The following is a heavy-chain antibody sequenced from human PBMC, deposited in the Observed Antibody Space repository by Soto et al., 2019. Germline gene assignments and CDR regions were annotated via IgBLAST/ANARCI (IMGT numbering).Heavy chain of an antibody. Sequence: GGSLRLSCAASGFTFSSYGRHWVRQAPGKGLEWVAVISYDGSNKYYAASVKGRFTISRDNSKSTLYLQMKSLKAEDTAVYYCAKAHGVLMGYAIPGYWGQGTLVTVSS. CDR3: AKAHGVLMGYAIPGY. D-gene: IGHD2-8*01. CDR2: ISYDGSNK. V-gene: IGHV3-30*18. CDR1: GFTFSSYG. J-gene: IGHJ4*02.